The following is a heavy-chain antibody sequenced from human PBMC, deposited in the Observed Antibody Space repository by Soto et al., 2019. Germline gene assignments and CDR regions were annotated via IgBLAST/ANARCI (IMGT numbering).Heavy chain of an antibody. CDR1: GYMFTSYF. V-gene: IGHV1-46*01. CDR3: ARDKDSSARPRAEFDY. CDR2: INPSDGTT. J-gene: IGHJ4*02. D-gene: IGHD6-19*01. Sequence: QGHLVQSGAEVKRPGASVRVSCESSGYMFTSYFIHWVRQAPGQGLEWVGVINPSDGTTTYAQKFQARITMTRNTSTTTGDMELSSLRCEDTAVYYCARDKDSSARPRAEFDYWGQGTLITVSS.